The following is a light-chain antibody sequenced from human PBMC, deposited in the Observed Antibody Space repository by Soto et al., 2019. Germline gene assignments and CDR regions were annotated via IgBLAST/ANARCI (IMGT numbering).Light chain of an antibody. CDR2: DVS. CDR3: SSYASSNTVV. CDR1: SSDVGSYNR. J-gene: IGLJ2*01. V-gene: IGLV2-18*02. Sequence: QSALTQPPSVSGSPGQSVTISCTGTSSDVGSYNRVSWYQQPPGTAPKLMIYDVSNRPSGVPDRFSGSKSGNTASLTISGLQAEDEADYYCSSYASSNTVVFGGGTKLAVL.